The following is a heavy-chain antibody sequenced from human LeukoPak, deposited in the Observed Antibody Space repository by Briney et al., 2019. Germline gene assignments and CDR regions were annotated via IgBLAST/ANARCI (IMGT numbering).Heavy chain of an antibody. D-gene: IGHD6-19*01. J-gene: IGHJ4*02. CDR3: ARVGIAVAL. V-gene: IGHV3-30-3*01. CDR2: ISYDGSNK. Sequence: PGRSLRLSCAASGFTFSSYATHWVRQAPGKGLEWVAVISYDGSNKYYADSVKGRFTISRDNSKNTLYLQMNSLRAEDTAVYYCARVGIAVALWGQGTLVTVSS. CDR1: GFTFSSYA.